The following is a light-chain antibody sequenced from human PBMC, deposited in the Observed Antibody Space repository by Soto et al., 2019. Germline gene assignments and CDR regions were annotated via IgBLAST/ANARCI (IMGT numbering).Light chain of an antibody. CDR3: DSYAGSNNWV. CDR2: EVS. V-gene: IGLV2-8*01. Sequence: QSALTQPASVSGSPGQSITISCTGTSSDVGGYNYVSWYQQHPGKAPKLMIYEVSKRPSEVPDRFSGSKSGNAASMTVSGLQDEAEADYYGDSYAGSNNWVFGGGTKLTVL. CDR1: SSDVGGYNY. J-gene: IGLJ3*02.